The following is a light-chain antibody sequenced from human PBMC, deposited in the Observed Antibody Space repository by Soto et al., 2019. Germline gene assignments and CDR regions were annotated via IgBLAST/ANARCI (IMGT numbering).Light chain of an antibody. CDR3: QQFKDYFWT. J-gene: IGKJ1*01. CDR1: RIVSGW. CDR2: DAT. V-gene: IGKV1-5*01. Sequence: ENQKSQSPAALCASVGDTVTVTCRASRIVSGWLAWYQQQPGEAPKLLIYDATASPRGVPSSFSGSGSGTEFTLIISSLQPDDFATYYRQQFKDYFWTFGQGTKVDIK.